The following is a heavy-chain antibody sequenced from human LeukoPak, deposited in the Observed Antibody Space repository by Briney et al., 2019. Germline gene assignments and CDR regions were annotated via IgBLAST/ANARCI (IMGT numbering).Heavy chain of an antibody. J-gene: IGHJ5*02. V-gene: IGHV4-4*07. CDR2: IYTSGST. CDR1: GGSISSYY. Sequence: SETLSLTCTVSGGSISSYYWSWIRQPAGKGLEWIGRIYTSGSTNYNPSLKSRVTMSVDTSKNQFSLKLSSVTAADTAVYYCARGRRYYYEKNWFDPWGQGTLVTVSS. D-gene: IGHD3-22*01. CDR3: ARGRRYYYEKNWFDP.